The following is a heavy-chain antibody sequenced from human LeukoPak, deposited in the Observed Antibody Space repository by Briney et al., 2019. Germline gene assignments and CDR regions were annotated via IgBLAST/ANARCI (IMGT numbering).Heavy chain of an antibody. CDR3: ARGPKYSCVDY. J-gene: IGHJ4*02. CDR2: IYYSGST. V-gene: IGHV4-39*07. CDR1: GGSISSRSYY. Sequence: SETLSLTCTVSGGSISSRSYYWGWIRQPPGKGLEWIGSIYYSGSTYYNPSLKSRVTISVDTSKNQFSLKLSSVTAADTAVYYCARGPKYSCVDYWGQGTLVTVSS. D-gene: IGHD2-21*01.